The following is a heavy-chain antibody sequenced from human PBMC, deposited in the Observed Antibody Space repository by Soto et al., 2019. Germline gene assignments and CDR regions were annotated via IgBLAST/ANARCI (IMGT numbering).Heavy chain of an antibody. J-gene: IGHJ4*02. CDR3: ARGKPNCSGGSCYYYYFDY. CDR1: GGPFRGYY. D-gene: IGHD2-15*01. CDR2: INHSGSA. V-gene: IGHV4-34*01. Sequence: PSETLSLTCAVYGGPFRGYYWSWIRRPPGKGMEWIGEINHSGSANYNPSLKSRVTISLDTSKNQFSLKLSSVTAADTAVYYCARGKPNCSGGSCYYYYFDYWGQGTLVTVSS.